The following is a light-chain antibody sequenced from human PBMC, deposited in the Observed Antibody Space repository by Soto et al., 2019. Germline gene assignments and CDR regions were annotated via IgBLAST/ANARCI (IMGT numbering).Light chain of an antibody. CDR1: QGISNY. CDR3: QKYNSAPHT. CDR2: AAA. Sequence: DIQMTQSPSSLSASVGDRVTITCRASQGISNYLALYQQKPGKVPKLLLYAAATLQSGVPSRFSGSGSGTDFTLNISSLQPEDVATSYCQKYNSAPHTFGQGTKLEIK. V-gene: IGKV1-27*01. J-gene: IGKJ2*01.